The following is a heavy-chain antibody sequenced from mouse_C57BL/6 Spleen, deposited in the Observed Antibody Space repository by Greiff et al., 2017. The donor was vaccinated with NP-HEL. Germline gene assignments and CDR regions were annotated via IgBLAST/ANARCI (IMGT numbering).Heavy chain of an antibody. D-gene: IGHD3-3*01. CDR1: GYSFTGYY. CDR2: INPSTGGT. J-gene: IGHJ3*01. CDR3: ARWGGQRTWFAY. V-gene: IGHV1-42*01. Sequence: EVQLQQSGPELVKPGASVKISCKASGYSFTGYYMNWVKQSPEKSLEWIGEINPSTGGTTYNQKFKAKATLTVDKSSSTAYMQLKSLTSEDSAVYYCARWGGQRTWFAYWGQGTLVTVSA.